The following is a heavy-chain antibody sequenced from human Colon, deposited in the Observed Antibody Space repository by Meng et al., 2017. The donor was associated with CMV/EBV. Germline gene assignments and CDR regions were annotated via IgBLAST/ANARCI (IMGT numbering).Heavy chain of an antibody. Sequence: GGSLRLSCAASGFTFSSYSMNWVRQAPGKGLEWVSYISSSSSTIYYADSVKARFTISRDNAKNSLYLQMNSLRAEDTAVYYCAKNRAYSSPSGDWFDPWGQGTLVTVSS. V-gene: IGHV3-48*04. D-gene: IGHD6-6*01. CDR3: AKNRAYSSPSGDWFDP. CDR1: GFTFSSYS. CDR2: ISSSSSTI. J-gene: IGHJ5*02.